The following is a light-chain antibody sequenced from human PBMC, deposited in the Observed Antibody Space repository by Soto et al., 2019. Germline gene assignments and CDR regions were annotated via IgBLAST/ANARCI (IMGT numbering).Light chain of an antibody. J-gene: IGLJ2*01. CDR2: DTK. CDR1: SGAVTSGHS. V-gene: IGLV7-46*01. CDR3: MLSYSTAPV. Sequence: AVVTQEPSLTVSPGGTVTLTCGSISGAVTSGHSPHWFQQKPGQAPRTLIHDTKNKQSWTPARFSGSLLGGKAALTLSGAQPEDEAEYYCMLSYSTAPVFGGGTKLTVL.